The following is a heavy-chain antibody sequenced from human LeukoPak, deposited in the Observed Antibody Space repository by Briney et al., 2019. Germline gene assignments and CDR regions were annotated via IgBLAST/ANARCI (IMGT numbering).Heavy chain of an antibody. V-gene: IGHV4-34*01. CDR2: IYYSGST. CDR1: GGSFSGYY. Sequence: PSETLSLTCAVYGGSFSGYYWSWIRQPPGKGLEWIGSIYYSGSTYYNPSLKSRVTISVDTSKNQFSLKLSSVTAADTAVYYCARLDYGDYVPTFDYWGQGTLVTVSS. D-gene: IGHD4-17*01. J-gene: IGHJ4*02. CDR3: ARLDYGDYVPTFDY.